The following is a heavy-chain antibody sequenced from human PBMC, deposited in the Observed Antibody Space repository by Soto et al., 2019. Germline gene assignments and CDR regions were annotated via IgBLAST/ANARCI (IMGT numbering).Heavy chain of an antibody. D-gene: IGHD5-12*01. Sequence: SETLSLTCAVYGGSFSGYYWSWIRQPPGKGLEWIGEINHSGSTNYNPSLKSRVTISVDTSKNQFSLKLSSVTAADTAVYYCARGKNLRNNWFDPWGQGTLVTVSS. CDR1: GGSFSGYY. CDR3: ARGKNLRNNWFDP. J-gene: IGHJ5*02. CDR2: INHSGST. V-gene: IGHV4-34*01.